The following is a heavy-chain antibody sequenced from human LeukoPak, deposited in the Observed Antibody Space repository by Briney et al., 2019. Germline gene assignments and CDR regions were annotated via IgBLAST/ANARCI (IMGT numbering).Heavy chain of an antibody. Sequence: GGSLRLSCAGSGFTFSSYGMHWVRQAPGKGLEWVAVIWYDGSKKCYADSVKGRFTISRDNSKNTLYMEMNSLRAEDTAVYYCARDAGIAVAGLLDYWGQGTLVTVSS. J-gene: IGHJ4*02. V-gene: IGHV3-33*08. CDR2: IWYDGSKK. CDR1: GFTFSSYG. CDR3: ARDAGIAVAGLLDY. D-gene: IGHD6-19*01.